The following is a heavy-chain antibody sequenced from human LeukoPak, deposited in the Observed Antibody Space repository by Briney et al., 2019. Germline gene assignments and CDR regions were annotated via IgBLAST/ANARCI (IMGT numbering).Heavy chain of an antibody. CDR2: IDHSGST. Sequence: AETLSLTRDVSGGTFRGFFWSWIRQTPGKGLAWIGEIDHSGSTNYNPSLESRVTLSVDTSKNQVSLNLKSVTAADTAVYFCARGVRFHVGSGNWFDLWGQGTLVTVSS. CDR1: GGTFRGFF. D-gene: IGHD3-10*01. J-gene: IGHJ5*02. V-gene: IGHV4-34*01. CDR3: ARGVRFHVGSGNWFDL.